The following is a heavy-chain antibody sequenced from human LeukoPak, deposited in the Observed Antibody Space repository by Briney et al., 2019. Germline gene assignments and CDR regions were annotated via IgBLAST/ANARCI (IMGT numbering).Heavy chain of an antibody. CDR1: GGSISSYY. V-gene: IGHV4-4*07. Sequence: SETLSLTCTVSGGSISSYYWSWIRQPAGKGLEWVGRIYTSGRTNYNPSLKSRVTMSVDTAKNQFSLKLSSVTAADTAVYYCARGLDCTNGVCYPNEGYYYYMDVWGKGTTVTVSS. CDR2: IYTSGRT. J-gene: IGHJ6*03. CDR3: ARGLDCTNGVCYPNEGYYYYMDV. D-gene: IGHD2-8*01.